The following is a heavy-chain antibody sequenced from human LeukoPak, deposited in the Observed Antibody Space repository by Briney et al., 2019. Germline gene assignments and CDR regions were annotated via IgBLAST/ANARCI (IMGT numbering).Heavy chain of an antibody. CDR1: GASIRSGDYY. D-gene: IGHD2-15*01. CDR2: IYDSGST. J-gene: IGHJ3*02. V-gene: IGHV4-30-4*01. CDR3: ARDCSGGSCYGAFDI. Sequence: SETLSLTCTVSGASIRSGDYYWSWIRQPPGKGLEWIGYIYDSGSTYYDPSLKSRITISVDTSENRFSLKLSSVTATDTAVYYCARDCSGGSCYGAFDIWGQGTMVTVSS.